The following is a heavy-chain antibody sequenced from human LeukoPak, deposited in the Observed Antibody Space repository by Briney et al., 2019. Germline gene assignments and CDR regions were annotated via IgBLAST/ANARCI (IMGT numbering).Heavy chain of an antibody. CDR2: IYYSGST. V-gene: IGHV4-39*01. D-gene: IGHD3-3*01. CDR1: GGSISSSSYY. J-gene: IGHJ4*02. Sequence: SETLSLTCTVSGGSISSSSYYWGWIRQPPGKGLEWIGSIYYSGSTYYNPSLKSRVTISVDTSKNQFSLKLSSVTAADTAVYYCASFYDFWSGYYWGYYFAYWGQGTLVTVSS. CDR3: ASFYDFWSGYYWGYYFAY.